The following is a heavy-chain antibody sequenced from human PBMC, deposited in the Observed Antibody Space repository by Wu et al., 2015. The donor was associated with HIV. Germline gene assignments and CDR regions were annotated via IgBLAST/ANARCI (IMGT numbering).Heavy chain of an antibody. J-gene: IGHJ2*01. V-gene: IGHV1-69*16. CDR2: IIPLLGTT. Sequence: QVRLLQSGAEVRSPGSSVTVPCQTSGYTFNRFPINWLRQAPGQGLEWMGVIIPLLGTTYYSQRFQGRVTISTGASTAYMELRNLTSDDTAVYFCARYYGNWYLDVWGRGTLITVSS. D-gene: IGHD3-16*01. CDR3: ARYYGNWYLDV. CDR1: GYTFNRFP.